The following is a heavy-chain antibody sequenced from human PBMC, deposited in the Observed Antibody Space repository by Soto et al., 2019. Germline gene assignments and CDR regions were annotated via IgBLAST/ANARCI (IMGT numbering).Heavy chain of an antibody. Sequence: PSETLSLTCTVSGGSISSSSYYWGWIRQPPGKGLEWIGSIYYSGSTYYNPSLKSRVTISVDTSKNQFSLKLSSVTAADTAVYYCATKYAYYYYGMDVWGQGTTVTVSS. CDR3: ATKYAYYYYGMDV. V-gene: IGHV4-39*01. CDR1: GGSISSSSYY. CDR2: IYYSGST. J-gene: IGHJ6*02.